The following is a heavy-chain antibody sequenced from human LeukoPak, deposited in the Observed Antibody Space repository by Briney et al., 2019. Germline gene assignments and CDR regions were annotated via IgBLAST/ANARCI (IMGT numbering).Heavy chain of an antibody. Sequence: SETLSLTFAVSGGSISSGGYYWSWIRPPPGKGLGWIWRIYTSGSTNYNPSLKSRVTMSVDTSKNQFSLKLSSVTAADTAVYYCARGLVIDPDAFDIWGQGTMVTVSS. J-gene: IGHJ3*02. D-gene: IGHD3-16*02. CDR1: GGSISSGGYY. V-gene: IGHV4-61*02. CDR3: ARGLVIDPDAFDI. CDR2: IYTSGST.